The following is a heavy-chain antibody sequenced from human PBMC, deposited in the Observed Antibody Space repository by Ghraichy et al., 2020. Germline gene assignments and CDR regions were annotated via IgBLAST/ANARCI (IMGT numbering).Heavy chain of an antibody. CDR1: GYSFISYG. Sequence: ASVKVSCKASGYSFISYGITWVRQAPGQGLEWMGWITTKSGNTKYAQKFQGRVIMTTETSTDTAYMELRSLRFDDTAVYYCARGVNWLDPWGQGTLVTVSS. V-gene: IGHV1-18*01. J-gene: IGHJ5*02. CDR2: ITTKSGNT. CDR3: ARGVNWLDP.